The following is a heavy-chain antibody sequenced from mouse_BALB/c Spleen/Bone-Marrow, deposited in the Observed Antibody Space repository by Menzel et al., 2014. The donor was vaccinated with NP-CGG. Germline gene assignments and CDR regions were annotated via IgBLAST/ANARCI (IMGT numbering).Heavy chain of an antibody. CDR2: INPDSSTI. J-gene: IGHJ1*01. CDR3: ARLYYYGNLFV. D-gene: IGHD1-1*01. Sequence: EVKVEESGGGLVQPGRSLKLSCAASRFDFSRYWMSWVRQAPGKGLEWIGEINPDSSTINYTPSLKDKFIISRDNAKNTLYLQISKVRSEDTTFYYCARLYYYGNLFVWGAGTTVTVSS. CDR1: RFDFSRYW. V-gene: IGHV4-1*02.